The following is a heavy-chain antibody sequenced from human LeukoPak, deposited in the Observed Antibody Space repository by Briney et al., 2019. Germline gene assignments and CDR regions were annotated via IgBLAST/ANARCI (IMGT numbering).Heavy chain of an antibody. D-gene: IGHD6-13*01. CDR3: ARGRVPSSRDFIDY. J-gene: IGHJ4*02. CDR1: GGSFSGYY. CDR2: INQSGST. V-gene: IGHV4-34*01. Sequence: SETLSLTRAVYGGSFSGYYWSWIPQPPGKGREWIGEINQSGSTNHNPSLKSRVTISVDTSKNQFSLKLSSVTAADTAVYYCARGRVPSSRDFIDYWGQGTLVTVSS.